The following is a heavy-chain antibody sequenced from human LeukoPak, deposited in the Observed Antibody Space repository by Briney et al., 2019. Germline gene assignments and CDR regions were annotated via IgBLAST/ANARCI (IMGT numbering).Heavy chain of an antibody. Sequence: ASVKVSCKASGYTFTSYDINWVRQATGQGLEWMGWMNPNSGNTGNAQKFQGGVTLTRNTSISTAYMELSSLRSEDTAVYYCARGQRPYYYYYMDVWGKGTTVTISS. V-gene: IGHV1-8*01. CDR2: MNPNSGNT. CDR1: GYTFTSYD. CDR3: ARGQRPYYYYYMDV. J-gene: IGHJ6*03.